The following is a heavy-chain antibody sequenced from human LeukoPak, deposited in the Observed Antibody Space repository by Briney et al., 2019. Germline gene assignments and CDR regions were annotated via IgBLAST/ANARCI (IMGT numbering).Heavy chain of an antibody. J-gene: IGHJ4*02. CDR2: MNQDGSAI. CDR3: ARTVPGHPDDYFDY. CDR1: GFTFSRHW. V-gene: IGHV3-7*01. Sequence: HTGGSLRLPCAASGFTFSRHWMSWVRQAPGKGLERVAHMNQDGSAIYSIDSVEGRFTISRDNDKNSLYLHMSGLTVADTAVYYCARTVPGHPDDYFDYWGQGTLVTVSS. D-gene: IGHD6-19*01.